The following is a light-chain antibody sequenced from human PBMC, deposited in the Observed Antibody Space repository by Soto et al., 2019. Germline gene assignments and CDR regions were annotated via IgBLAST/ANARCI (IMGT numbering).Light chain of an antibody. CDR2: DVS. V-gene: IGLV2-11*01. J-gene: IGLJ1*01. CDR1: SSDVGGYNY. Sequence: QSVLTQPRSVSGSPGQSGTISCTVTSSDVGGYNYVSWYQQHPGKAPKLMIYDVSKRPSGVPDRFSGSKSGNTASLTISGLQAEDEADYYCCSYAGSYTFYVFGTGTKVTVL. CDR3: CSYAGSYTFYV.